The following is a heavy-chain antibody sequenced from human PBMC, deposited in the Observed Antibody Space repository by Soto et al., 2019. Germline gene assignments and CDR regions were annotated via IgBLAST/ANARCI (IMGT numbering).Heavy chain of an antibody. CDR1: GFTFGDYA. D-gene: IGHD6-19*01. CDR3: SRRKPPGIEVIEREY. J-gene: IGHJ4*02. CDR2: IRSKAYGGTT. V-gene: IGHV3-49*03. Sequence: GGSLRLSCTASGFTFGDYAMSWFRQAPGKGLEWVGFIRSKAYGGTTEYAASVKGRFTISRDDSKSIAYLQVNSLKTEDTAVYYCSRRKPPGIEVIEREYWGQGTLVTVSS.